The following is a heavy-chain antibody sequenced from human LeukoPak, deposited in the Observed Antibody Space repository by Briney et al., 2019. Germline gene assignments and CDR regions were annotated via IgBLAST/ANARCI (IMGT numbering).Heavy chain of an antibody. D-gene: IGHD5-12*01. CDR1: GYTFTIYG. V-gene: IGHV1-18*01. J-gene: IGHJ3*02. CDR3: ARDRTRSGYDLNAFDI. CDR2: ISAYNGNT. Sequence: ASVKVSFKASGYTFTIYGISWVRQAPGQGLEWMGWISAYNGNTNYAQKLQGRVTMTTDTSTSTAYMELRSLRSDDTAVYYCARDRTRSGYDLNAFDIWGQGTMVTVSS.